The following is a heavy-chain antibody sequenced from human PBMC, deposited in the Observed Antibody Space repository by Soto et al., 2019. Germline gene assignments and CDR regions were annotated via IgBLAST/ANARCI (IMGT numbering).Heavy chain of an antibody. J-gene: IGHJ5*02. V-gene: IGHV3-48*02. D-gene: IGHD3-16*01. CDR1: GLTFTSYS. CDR2: ITSKSTTI. CDR3: AREMGACSDSSCYPGPYDS. Sequence: GGSLGPSCAASGLTFTSYSMNWVRQDPGQGLEWVSYITSKSTTIKYADSVKGRFTVSRDNAKNSLYLQLNSLRDEDTAVYYCAREMGACSDSSCYPGPYDSWGQGTLVTVSS.